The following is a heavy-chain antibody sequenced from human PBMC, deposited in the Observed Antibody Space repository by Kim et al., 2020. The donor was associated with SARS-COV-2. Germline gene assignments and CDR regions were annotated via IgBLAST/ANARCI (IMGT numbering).Heavy chain of an antibody. Sequence: KGRFTISRDNAKNSLYLQMNSLRAEDTAVNYCARDSSIAVAGTGEYYFDYWGQGTLVTVSS. CDR3: ARDSSIAVAGTGEYYFDY. J-gene: IGHJ4*02. D-gene: IGHD6-19*01. V-gene: IGHV3-11*06.